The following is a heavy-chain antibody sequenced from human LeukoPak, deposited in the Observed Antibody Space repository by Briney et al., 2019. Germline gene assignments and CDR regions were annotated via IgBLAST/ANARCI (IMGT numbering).Heavy chain of an antibody. D-gene: IGHD1-7*01. CDR2: IYYSGST. J-gene: IGHJ5*02. CDR3: ARDLSWKYDASWFDP. V-gene: IGHV4-59*01. Sequence: SETLSLTCTVSGGSISSYYWSWIRQPPVKALEWIGYIYYSGSTNYNPSLKSRVTISVDTSKNQFSLKLSSVTAADTAVYYCARDLSWKYDASWFDPWGQGTLVTVSS. CDR1: GGSISSYY.